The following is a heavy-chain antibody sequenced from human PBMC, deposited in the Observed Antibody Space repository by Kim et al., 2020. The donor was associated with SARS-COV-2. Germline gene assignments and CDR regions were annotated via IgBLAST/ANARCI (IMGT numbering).Heavy chain of an antibody. CDR2: INPDSGGT. CDR3: AGGPGPDLDF. J-gene: IGHJ6*02. CDR1: GYTFTTYY. V-gene: IGHV1-2*06. Sequence: ASVKVSCKASGYTFTTYYLHWVRQAPGQGLEWMGRINPDSGGTYYSRIFQGRMTLSRDTSITTAYMELSDLGSNDTATYYCAGGPGPDLDFWGQGVTVTV.